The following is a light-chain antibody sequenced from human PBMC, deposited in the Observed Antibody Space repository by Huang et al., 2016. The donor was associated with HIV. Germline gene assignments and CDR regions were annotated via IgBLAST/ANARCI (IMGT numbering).Light chain of an antibody. CDR1: TDIRRY. Sequence: IQMTQSPASLSAYVGYRFTISGQAKTDIRRYLNWYQQKPGKAPRLPIYGASNLQAGVPSRFSGNGSGTDFTITISSLQSEDIATYYCQQYDSLYTFGQGTRLEIK. CDR2: GAS. J-gene: IGKJ2*01. V-gene: IGKV1-33*01. CDR3: QQYDSLYT.